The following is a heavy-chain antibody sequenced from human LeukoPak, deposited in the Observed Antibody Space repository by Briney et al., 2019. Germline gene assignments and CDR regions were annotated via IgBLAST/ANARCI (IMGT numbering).Heavy chain of an antibody. CDR3: ATPLVAGRGRFDY. Sequence: GGSLRLSCAASGFSFSSYAMSWVRQAPEKGLEWVSSLTVSGATTLYADSVKGRFTISRDNSQNTLYLQMNSLRAEDTAVYYCATPLVAGRGRFDYCGQGTLVTVSS. V-gene: IGHV3-23*01. J-gene: IGHJ4*02. CDR2: LTVSGATT. CDR1: GFSFSSYA. D-gene: IGHD5-12*01.